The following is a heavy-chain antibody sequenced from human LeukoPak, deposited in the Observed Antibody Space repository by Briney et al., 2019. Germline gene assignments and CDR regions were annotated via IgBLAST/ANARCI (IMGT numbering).Heavy chain of an antibody. CDR2: IYHSGST. V-gene: IGHV4-38-2*01. CDR1: GYSISSGYY. CDR3: ARVGAVAGFDY. D-gene: IGHD6-19*01. J-gene: IGHJ4*02. Sequence: SKTLSLTCAVSGYSISSGYYWGWIRQPPGKGLEWIGSIYHSGSTYYNPSLKSRVTISVDTSKNQFSLKLSSVTAADTAVYYCARVGAVAGFDYWGQGTLVTVSS.